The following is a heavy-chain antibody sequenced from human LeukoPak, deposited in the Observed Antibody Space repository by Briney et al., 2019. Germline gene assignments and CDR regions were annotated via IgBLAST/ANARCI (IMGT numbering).Heavy chain of an antibody. J-gene: IGHJ4*02. CDR2: ISGSGGST. CDR3: AHITMIVRTFDY. V-gene: IGHV3-23*01. D-gene: IGHD3-22*01. CDR1: GFTLSSYA. Sequence: GGSLGLSCAASGFTLSSYAMSWVRQAPGKGLEWVSAISGSGGSTYYADSVKGRFTISRDNSKNTLYLQMNSLRAEDTAVYYCAHITMIVRTFDYWGQGTLVTVSS.